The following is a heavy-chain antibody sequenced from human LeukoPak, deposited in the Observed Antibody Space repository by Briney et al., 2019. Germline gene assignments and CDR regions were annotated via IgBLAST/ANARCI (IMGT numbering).Heavy chain of an antibody. Sequence: GASLKVSCKASGYRFTVSYMHWVRQAHGKGLEWMGWINPNSGGTHYAQKFLGRVTMTRDTSISTAYIELSRLTADDTALYYCATLYGGYVTSDYWGQGTLVTVSS. CDR3: ATLYGGYVTSDY. D-gene: IGHD4-17*01. CDR1: GYRFTVSY. J-gene: IGHJ4*02. V-gene: IGHV1-2*02. CDR2: INPNSGGT.